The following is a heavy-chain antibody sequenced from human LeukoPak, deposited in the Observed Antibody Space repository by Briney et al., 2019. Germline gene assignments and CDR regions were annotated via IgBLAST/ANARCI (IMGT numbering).Heavy chain of an antibody. Sequence: SQTLSLTCAISGDSVSSNSAAWNWIRQSPSRGLEWLGRTYYRSKWYNDYAVSVKSRIIINPDTSKNQFSLQLNSVTPEDTAVYYCARVASSSSSQYNWFDPWGQGTLVTVSS. J-gene: IGHJ5*02. CDR3: ARVASSSSSQYNWFDP. D-gene: IGHD6-6*01. V-gene: IGHV6-1*01. CDR2: TYYRSKWYN. CDR1: GDSVSSNSAA.